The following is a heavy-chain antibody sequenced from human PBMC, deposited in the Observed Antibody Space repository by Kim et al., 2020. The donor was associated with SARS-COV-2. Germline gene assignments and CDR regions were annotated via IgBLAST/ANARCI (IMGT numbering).Heavy chain of an antibody. J-gene: IGHJ6*03. CDR1: GFTFSTYS. V-gene: IGHV3-21*01. Sequence: GGSLRLSCAASGFTFSTYSMNWVRQAPGKGLEWVSSISSSGSYMYYADSVKGRFTISRDNAKNSLYLQMHSLRAEDTAVYYCARDLPGSYYYYMDVWGKGTTVTVSS. CDR3: ARDLPGSYYYYMDV. CDR2: ISSSGSYM.